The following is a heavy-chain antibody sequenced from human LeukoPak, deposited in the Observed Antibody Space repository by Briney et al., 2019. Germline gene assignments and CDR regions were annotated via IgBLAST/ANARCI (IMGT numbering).Heavy chain of an antibody. D-gene: IGHD3-10*01. J-gene: IGHJ5*02. V-gene: IGHV3-48*03. CDR3: ARPYYYGSGSYYKAHWFDP. Sequence: GSLRLSCAASGFIFSGYEMNWVRQAPGKGLEWVGYISSSGSRIYYADSVKGRFTISRDNAKNSLYLQMNSLRAEDTAVYYCARPYYYGSGSYYKAHWFDPWGQGTLVTVSS. CDR1: GFIFSGYE. CDR2: ISSSGSRI.